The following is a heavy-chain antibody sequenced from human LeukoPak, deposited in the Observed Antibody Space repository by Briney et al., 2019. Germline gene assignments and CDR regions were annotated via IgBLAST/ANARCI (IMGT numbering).Heavy chain of an antibody. V-gene: IGHV3-21*01. CDR1: GFTFSTYT. CDR2: ISTSSIYI. J-gene: IGHJ4*02. Sequence: GGSLRLSCAASGFTFSTYTMNWVRQAPGKGLEWVSSISTSSIYIYYTDSLKGRFTISRDNAKNSLYLQMNSLRAEDTAIYYCARSLWFGESNLDYWGQGTLVTVSS. CDR3: ARSLWFGESNLDY. D-gene: IGHD3-10*01.